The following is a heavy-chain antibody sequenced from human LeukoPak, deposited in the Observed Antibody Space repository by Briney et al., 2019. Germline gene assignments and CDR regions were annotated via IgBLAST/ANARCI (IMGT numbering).Heavy chain of an antibody. CDR2: ISYDASDK. Sequence: GGSLRLSCAASGFTFSSYGMHWVRQAPGKGLEWVAVISYDASDKYYADSVKGRFTISRDNSKNTLYLQMNSLRAEDTAVYYCAKSHGYSYGFDYWGQGTLVTVSS. CDR1: GFTFSSYG. CDR3: AKSHGYSYGFDY. D-gene: IGHD5-18*01. V-gene: IGHV3-30*18. J-gene: IGHJ4*02.